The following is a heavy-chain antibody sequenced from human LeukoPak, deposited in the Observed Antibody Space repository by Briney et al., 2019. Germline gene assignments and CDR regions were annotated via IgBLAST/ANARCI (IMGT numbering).Heavy chain of an antibody. J-gene: IGHJ3*02. V-gene: IGHV4-59*01. D-gene: IGHD3-10*01. Sequence: SETLSLTCTVSGGSISSYYWSWIRRPPGKGLEWIGYIYYSGSTNYNPSLKSRVTISVDTSKNQFSLKLSSVTAADTAVYYCARLLLDAFDIWGQGTMVTVSS. CDR2: IYYSGST. CDR1: GGSISSYY. CDR3: ARLLLDAFDI.